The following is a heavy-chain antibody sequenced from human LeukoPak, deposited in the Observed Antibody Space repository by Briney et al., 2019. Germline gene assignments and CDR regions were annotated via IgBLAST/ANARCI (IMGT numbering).Heavy chain of an antibody. J-gene: IGHJ4*02. CDR2: INPNRGAT. CDR3: ASGYRFGN. V-gene: IGHV1-2*02. CDR1: EYTFTGYY. Sequence: ASVKVSCKASEYTFTGYYMHWVRQAPGQGLEWMVWINPNRGATDYAQNFQGRVTFTRDTSISTAYMELSRLRSDDTAVYYCASGYRFGNWGQGTLVTVSS. D-gene: IGHD5-18*01.